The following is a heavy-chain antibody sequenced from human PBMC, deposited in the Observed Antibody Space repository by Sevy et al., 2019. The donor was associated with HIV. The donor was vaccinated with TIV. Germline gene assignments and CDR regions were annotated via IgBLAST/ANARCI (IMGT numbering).Heavy chain of an antibody. CDR3: ARGFEAAYYDSSGYYNY. J-gene: IGHJ4*02. Sequence: ASVKVSCKASGYTFTGYYMHWVRQAPGQGLEWMGWINPNSGGTNYAQKFQGRVTMTRDTSISTAYMELGRLRSDDTAVYYCARGFEAAYYDSSGYYNYWGQGTLVTVSS. V-gene: IGHV1-2*02. D-gene: IGHD3-22*01. CDR1: GYTFTGYY. CDR2: INPNSGGT.